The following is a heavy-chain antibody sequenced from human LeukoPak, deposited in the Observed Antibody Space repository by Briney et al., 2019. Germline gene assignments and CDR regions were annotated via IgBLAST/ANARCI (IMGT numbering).Heavy chain of an antibody. CDR1: GGSFSGYY. J-gene: IGHJ6*02. D-gene: IGHD2-2*01. Sequence: SETLSLTCAVYGGSFSGYYWSWIRQPPGKGLEWIGEIYHSGSTNYNPSLKSRVTISVDKSKNQFSLKLSSVTAAGTAVYYCARDSGYCSSTSCYDYYYYGMDVWGQGTTVTVSS. CDR2: IYHSGST. V-gene: IGHV4-34*01. CDR3: ARDSGYCSSTSCYDYYYYGMDV.